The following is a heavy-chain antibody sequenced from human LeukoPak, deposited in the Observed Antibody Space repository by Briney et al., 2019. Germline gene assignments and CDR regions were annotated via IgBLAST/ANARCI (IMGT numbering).Heavy chain of an antibody. J-gene: IGHJ4*02. CDR1: GGSFSGYY. CDR2: INHSGST. V-gene: IGHV4-34*01. Sequence: SETLSLTCAVYGGSFSGYYWSWIRQPPGKGLEWIGEINHSGSTNYNPSLKSRVTISVDTSKNQFSLKLSSVTAADTAVYYCARGVFIAMVRGYYFDYWGQGTLVTVSS. CDR3: ARGVFIAMVRGYYFDY. D-gene: IGHD5-18*01.